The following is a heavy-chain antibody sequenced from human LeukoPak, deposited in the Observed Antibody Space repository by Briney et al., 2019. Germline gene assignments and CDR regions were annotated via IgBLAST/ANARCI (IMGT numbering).Heavy chain of an antibody. V-gene: IGHV1-2*02. CDR1: GYTFTGYY. Sequence: GASVKVSCKASGYTFTGYYMHWVRQAPGQGLEWMGWINPNSGGTNYAQKFQGRVTMTRDTSISTAYMELSRLRSDDTAVYYCARVPTVTISWFDPWGQGTLVTVSS. J-gene: IGHJ5*02. CDR2: INPNSGGT. CDR3: ARVPTVTISWFDP. D-gene: IGHD4-17*01.